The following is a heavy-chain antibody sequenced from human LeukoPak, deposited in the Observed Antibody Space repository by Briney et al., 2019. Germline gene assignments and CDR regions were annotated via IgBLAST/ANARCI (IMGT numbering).Heavy chain of an antibody. CDR3: AKGGKWLVPNIYYYYYMDV. CDR2: IWYDGSNK. Sequence: PGGSLRLSCAASGFTFISYGMHWVRQAPGKGLEWVAVIWYDGSNKYYADSVKGRFTISRDNSKNTLYLQMNSLRAEDTAVYYCAKGGKWLVPNIYYYYYMDVWGKGTTVTVSS. V-gene: IGHV3-33*06. CDR1: GFTFISYG. D-gene: IGHD6-19*01. J-gene: IGHJ6*03.